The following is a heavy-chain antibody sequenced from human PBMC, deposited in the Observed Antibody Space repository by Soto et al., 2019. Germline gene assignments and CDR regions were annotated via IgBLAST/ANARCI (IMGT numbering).Heavy chain of an antibody. CDR1: GFTFSSYS. J-gene: IGHJ4*02. D-gene: IGHD2-2*01. CDR3: ARDPLYCSSTSCYEDY. V-gene: IGHV3-21*01. CDR2: ISSSSSYI. Sequence: VQLVESGGGLVKPGGSLRLSCAASGFTFSSYSMNWVRQAPGKGLEWVSSISSSSSYIYYADSVKGRFTISRDNAKNSLYLQMNSLRAEDTAVYYCARDPLYCSSTSCYEDYWGQGTLVTVSS.